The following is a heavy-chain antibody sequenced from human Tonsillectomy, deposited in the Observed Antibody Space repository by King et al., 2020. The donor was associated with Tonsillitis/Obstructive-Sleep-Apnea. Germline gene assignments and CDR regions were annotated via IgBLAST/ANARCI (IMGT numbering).Heavy chain of an antibody. V-gene: IGHV3-23*04. Sequence: VQLVESGGGWVRPGGSLRLSCLPSEFTFSTYAMTWVRRAPGKGPAWVPGFRGSIVGTSYETPFRGRFPISRINSKNTLYLQMNSLRADETALYYCAKDFAAVTGDPGSWGQGTLVTVSS. CDR2: FRGSIVGT. CDR1: EFTFSTYA. D-gene: IGHD6-19*01. J-gene: IGHJ5*02. CDR3: AKDFAAVTGDPGS.